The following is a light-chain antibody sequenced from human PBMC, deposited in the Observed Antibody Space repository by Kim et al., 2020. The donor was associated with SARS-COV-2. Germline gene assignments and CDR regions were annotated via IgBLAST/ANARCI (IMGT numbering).Light chain of an antibody. V-gene: IGLV1-51*01. CDR2: DDS. Sequence: QSVLTQPPSVSAAPGQRVTISCFGGNSNVGKNYVSWYQQVPGTAPKVVIYDDSDRPSGVPDRFSGSKSGTSATLDITGLQSGDEADYYCGTWDSDLSVGLFGGGTKVTVL. J-gene: IGLJ3*02. CDR1: NSNVGKNY. CDR3: GTWDSDLSVGL.